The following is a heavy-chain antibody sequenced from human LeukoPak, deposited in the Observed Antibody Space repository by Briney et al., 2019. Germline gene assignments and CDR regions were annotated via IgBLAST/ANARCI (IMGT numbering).Heavy chain of an antibody. CDR3: AKGGYYERPWYFDY. V-gene: IGHV3-48*03. D-gene: IGHD3-22*01. J-gene: IGHJ4*02. CDR2: ISSSGTTI. Sequence: GGSLRLSCAASGFTFSSYEMNWVRQAPGQGLEWVSYISSSGTTIYYADSVKGRFTISRDNSKNTLYLQMDSLRAEDTAVYYCAKGGYYERPWYFDYWGQGTLVTVSS. CDR1: GFTFSSYE.